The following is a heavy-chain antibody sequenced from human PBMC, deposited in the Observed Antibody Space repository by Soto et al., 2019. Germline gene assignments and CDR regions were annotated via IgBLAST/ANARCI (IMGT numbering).Heavy chain of an antibody. CDR2: ISGSGGST. CDR3: ARPSRGYSYDAIDY. Sequence: GGSLRLSCAASGFTFSSYAMSWVRQAPGKGLEWVSAISGSGGSTYYADSVKGRFTISRDNSKNTLYLQMNSLRAEDTAVYYCARPSRGYSYDAIDYWGQGTLVTVSS. J-gene: IGHJ4*02. CDR1: GFTFSSYA. D-gene: IGHD5-18*01. V-gene: IGHV3-23*01.